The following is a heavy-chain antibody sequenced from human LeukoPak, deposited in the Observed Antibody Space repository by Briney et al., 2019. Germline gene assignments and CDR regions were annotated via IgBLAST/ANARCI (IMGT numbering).Heavy chain of an antibody. CDR1: GFTFSSYA. D-gene: IGHD2-15*01. CDR2: ISYDGSNK. CDR3: AHTTRSRMLLAVPYYYYGMDV. Sequence: AGGSLRLSCAASGFTFSSYAMHWVRQAPGKGLEGGAVISYDGSNKYYADSVKGRFTISRDNSKNTLYLQMNSLRAEDTAVYYCAHTTRSRMLLAVPYYYYGMDVWGQGTTVTVSS. J-gene: IGHJ6*02. V-gene: IGHV3-30*04.